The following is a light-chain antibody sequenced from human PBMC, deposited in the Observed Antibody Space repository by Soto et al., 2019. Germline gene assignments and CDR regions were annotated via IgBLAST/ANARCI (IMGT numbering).Light chain of an antibody. CDR3: CSYAGRSAFGV. CDR2: EVT. V-gene: IGLV2-23*02. CDR1: NSDVGSYDL. Sequence: QSVLTQPASVSGSPGQSITISCTGTNSDVGSYDLVSWYQQYPGKAPKLMIYEVTKRPSGVSHRFSGSKSGNTASLTISGLQAEDEADYYCCSYAGRSAFGVFGGGTQLTVL. J-gene: IGLJ3*02.